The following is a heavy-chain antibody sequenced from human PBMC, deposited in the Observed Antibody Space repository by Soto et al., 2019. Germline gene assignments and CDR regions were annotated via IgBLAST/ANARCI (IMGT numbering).Heavy chain of an antibody. CDR1: GGSISSGDYY. CDR3: ARVGGGYSGYGIYGMDV. Sequence: PSETLSLTCTVSGGSISSGDYYWSWIRQPPGKGLEWIGYIYYSGSTYYNPSLKSRVTISVDTSKNQFSLKLSSVTAADTAVYYCARVGGGYSGYGIYGMDVWGQGTTVTVSS. J-gene: IGHJ6*02. CDR2: IYYSGST. D-gene: IGHD5-12*01. V-gene: IGHV4-30-4*01.